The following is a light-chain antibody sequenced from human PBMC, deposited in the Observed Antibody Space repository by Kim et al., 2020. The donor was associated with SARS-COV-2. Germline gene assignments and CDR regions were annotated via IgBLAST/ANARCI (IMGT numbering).Light chain of an antibody. CDR3: QQHGSSPWT. Sequence: PGERATLSCRASQSVSNSNLAWYQQKPGQAPRLLIYGASRRATGIPDRFSGSGSGTDFTLTISRLEPEDFAVYYCQQHGSSPWTFGQGTKV. CDR1: QSVSNSN. CDR2: GAS. J-gene: IGKJ1*01. V-gene: IGKV3-20*01.